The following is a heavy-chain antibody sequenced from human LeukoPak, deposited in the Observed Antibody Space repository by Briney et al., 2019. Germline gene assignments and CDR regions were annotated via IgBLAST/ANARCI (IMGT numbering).Heavy chain of an antibody. D-gene: IGHD6-13*01. CDR1: GGSITGSSYY. CDR2: ISYSGST. Sequence: SETLSLTCTVSGGSITGSSYYWGWIRQPPGKGLEWIGSISYSGSTYHNPSLKSRVTISVDTSKNQFSLKLSSVTAADTAVYYCARLLSYSSSWYWGQGTLVTVSS. J-gene: IGHJ4*02. V-gene: IGHV4-39*01. CDR3: ARLLSYSSSWY.